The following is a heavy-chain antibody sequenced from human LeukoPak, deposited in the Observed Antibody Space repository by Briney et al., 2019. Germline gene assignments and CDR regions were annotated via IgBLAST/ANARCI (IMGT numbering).Heavy chain of an antibody. V-gene: IGHV4-4*02. CDR3: ARVHSSHYPWFDP. J-gene: IGHJ5*02. CDR2: IYYSGST. D-gene: IGHD6-13*01. Sequence: SETLSLTCAVSGGSISSSNWWSWVRQPPGKGLEWIGYIYYSGSTNYNPSLKSRVTISVDTSKNQFSLKLSSVTAADTAVYYCARVHSSHYPWFDPWGQGTLVTVSS. CDR1: GGSISSSNW.